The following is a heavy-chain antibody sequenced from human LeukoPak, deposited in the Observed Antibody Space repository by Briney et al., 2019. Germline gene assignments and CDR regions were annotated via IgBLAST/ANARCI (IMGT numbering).Heavy chain of an antibody. Sequence: GGSLRLSCAASGFTFSSYWMSWVRQAPGKGLEWVASINQAGSEKNYVDSVKGRFTISRDNGKNSLYLQMNSLRAEDTALYYCAKGGIHRGYYYYYMDVWGKGTTVTISS. J-gene: IGHJ6*03. CDR2: INQAGSEK. V-gene: IGHV3-7*03. CDR1: GFTFSSYW. CDR3: AKGGIHRGYYYYYMDV. D-gene: IGHD6-13*01.